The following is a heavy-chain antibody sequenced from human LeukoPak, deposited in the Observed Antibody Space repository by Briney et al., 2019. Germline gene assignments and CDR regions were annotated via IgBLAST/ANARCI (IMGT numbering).Heavy chain of an antibody. Sequence: SETLSLTCAVYGGSFSGYYWSWIRQPPGKGLEWIGEINHSGSTNYNPSLKSRVTISVDTSKNQFSLKLSSVTAADTAVYYCARSMVRGVIMSYNWFDPWGQGTLVTVSS. CDR3: ARSMVRGVIMSYNWFDP. D-gene: IGHD3-10*01. V-gene: IGHV4-34*01. CDR1: GGSFSGYY. CDR2: INHSGST. J-gene: IGHJ5*02.